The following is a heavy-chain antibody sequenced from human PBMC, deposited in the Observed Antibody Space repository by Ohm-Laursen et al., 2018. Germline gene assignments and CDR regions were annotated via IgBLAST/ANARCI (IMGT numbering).Heavy chain of an antibody. Sequence: SDTLSLPRAVYGGSFSGYYWSWIRQPPGKGLEWIGEINHSGSTNYNPSLKSRVAISVDTSKNQFSLKLSSVTAADTAVYYCARAFRDGYNDYWGQGTLVTVSS. D-gene: IGHD5-24*01. CDR1: GGSFSGYY. CDR3: ARAFRDGYNDY. CDR2: INHSGST. V-gene: IGHV4-34*01. J-gene: IGHJ4*02.